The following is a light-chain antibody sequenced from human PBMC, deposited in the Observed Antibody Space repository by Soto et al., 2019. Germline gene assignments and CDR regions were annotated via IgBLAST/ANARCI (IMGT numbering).Light chain of an antibody. CDR2: GAA. CDR1: QDISNY. Sequence: DIQLTQSPSFLSASVGDRVTITCRASQDISNYLAWYQQKPGKAPKLLIYGAATLHSGVPSRFSGSRSGTEFTLTITSLQPEDFANYCWQQLNSYPLTFGGGTMVEIK. V-gene: IGKV1-9*01. CDR3: QQLNSYPLT. J-gene: IGKJ4*01.